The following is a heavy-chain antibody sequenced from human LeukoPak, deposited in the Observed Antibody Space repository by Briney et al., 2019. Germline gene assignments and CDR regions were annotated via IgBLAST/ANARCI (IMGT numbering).Heavy chain of an antibody. Sequence: GGSLRLSCAASGFTFSSYWMHWVRQAPGKGLVWVSRINSDGSSTSYADSVKGRFTISRDNAKNTLYLQMNSLRAEDTAVCYCAKGRGYSYVNNGMDVWGQGTTVTVSS. CDR2: INSDGSST. CDR1: GFTFSSYW. V-gene: IGHV3-74*01. D-gene: IGHD5-18*01. J-gene: IGHJ6*02. CDR3: AKGRGYSYVNNGMDV.